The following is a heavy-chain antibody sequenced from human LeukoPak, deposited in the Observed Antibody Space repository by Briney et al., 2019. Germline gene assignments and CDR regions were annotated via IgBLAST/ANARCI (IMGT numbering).Heavy chain of an antibody. CDR2: MSYDGSNK. Sequence: GGSLRLSCAASGFTFSSYAMHWVRQAPSKGLEWVAVMSYDGSNKYYADSVKGRFTISRDNSKNTLYLQMNSLRAEDTAVYYCARDLAYWGQGTLVTVSS. CDR1: GFTFSSYA. J-gene: IGHJ4*02. CDR3: ARDLAY. V-gene: IGHV3-30-3*01.